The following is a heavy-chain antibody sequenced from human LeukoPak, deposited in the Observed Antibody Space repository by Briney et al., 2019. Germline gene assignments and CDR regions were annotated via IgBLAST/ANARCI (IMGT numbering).Heavy chain of an antibody. D-gene: IGHD3-9*01. Sequence: SETLSLTCTVSGGSISSSSYYWGWIRQPPGKGLEWIGSIYYSGSTYYNPSLKSRVTISVDTSKNQFSLKLSSVTAADTAVYYCARDSYDILTGRMDYLGQGTLVTVSS. V-gene: IGHV4-39*07. CDR2: IYYSGST. CDR1: GGSISSSSYY. CDR3: ARDSYDILTGRMDY. J-gene: IGHJ4*02.